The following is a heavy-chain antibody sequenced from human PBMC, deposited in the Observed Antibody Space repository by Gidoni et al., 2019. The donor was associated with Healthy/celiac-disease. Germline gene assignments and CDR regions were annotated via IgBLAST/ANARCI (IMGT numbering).Heavy chain of an antibody. CDR3: ARDHKEQWLVPDWYFDL. CDR1: GGSISSYY. V-gene: IGHV4-59*01. Sequence: QVQLQESGPGLVKPSETLSLTCTVSGGSISSYYWSWIRQPPGKGLEWIGYIYYSGSTNYNPSLKSRVTISVDTSKSQFSLKLSSVTAADTAVYYCARDHKEQWLVPDWYFDLWGRGTLVTVSS. D-gene: IGHD6-19*01. J-gene: IGHJ2*01. CDR2: IYYSGST.